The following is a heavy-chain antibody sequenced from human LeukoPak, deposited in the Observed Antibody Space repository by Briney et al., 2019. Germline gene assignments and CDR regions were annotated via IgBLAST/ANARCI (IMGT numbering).Heavy chain of an antibody. CDR3: ARVHDFWSGFFDY. V-gene: IGHV1-46*01. CDR2: INPLGGST. CDR1: PYTFTTYY. Sequence: ASVNDACNASPYTFTTYYMHWVRQTPGQGLDWMGIINPLGGSTTYAHKFQDRLTMTRDTPTSTVYMELSSLRSEDTAVYYCARVHDFWSGFFDYWGQGTLVTVSS. D-gene: IGHD3-3*01. J-gene: IGHJ4*02.